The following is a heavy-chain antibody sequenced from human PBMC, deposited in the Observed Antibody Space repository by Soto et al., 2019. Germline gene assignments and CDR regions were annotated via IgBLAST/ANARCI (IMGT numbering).Heavy chain of an antibody. Sequence: SETLSLTCTVSGGSISGSYWSWIRQPPGRGLECIGYIYYRGTTNYNPSLKSRVTMSVDTSKNHLSLKLSSVTAADTAVYYCARVGLDHDAFDIWGQWTMVTVS. CDR3: ARVGLDHDAFDI. D-gene: IGHD1-1*01. CDR2: IYYRGTT. J-gene: IGHJ3*02. CDR1: GGSISGSY. V-gene: IGHV4-59*01.